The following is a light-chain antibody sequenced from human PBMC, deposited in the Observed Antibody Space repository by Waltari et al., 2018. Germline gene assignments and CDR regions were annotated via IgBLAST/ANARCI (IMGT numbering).Light chain of an antibody. CDR2: GAS. CDR3: QHNVKLPVT. CDR1: QRVSRA. V-gene: IGKV3-20*01. Sequence: EIVLTQPPGTLSVSPGERATLSCRASQRVSRALVWYQQKPGQAPRLLIYGASTRAAGVPDRFSGSGSGTDFSLTISRLDPEDFAVYYCQHNVKLPVTFGQGTKVEI. J-gene: IGKJ1*01.